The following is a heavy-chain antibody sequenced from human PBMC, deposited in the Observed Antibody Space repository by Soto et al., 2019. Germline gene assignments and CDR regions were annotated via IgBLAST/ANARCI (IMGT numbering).Heavy chain of an antibody. J-gene: IGHJ5*02. CDR3: ARAPPSSGWSWGWFDP. CDR1: GYTFTSYA. Sequence: ASVKVSCKASGYTFTSYAMHWVRQAPGQRLEWMGWINAGNGNTKYSQKFQGRVTITRDTSASTACMELSSLRSEDTAVYYCARAPPSSGWSWGWFDPWGQGTLVTVSS. CDR2: INAGNGNT. V-gene: IGHV1-3*01. D-gene: IGHD6-19*01.